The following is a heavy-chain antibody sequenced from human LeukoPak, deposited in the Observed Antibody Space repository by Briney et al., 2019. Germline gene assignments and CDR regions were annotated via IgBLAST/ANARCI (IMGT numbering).Heavy chain of an antibody. V-gene: IGHV3-23*01. CDR2: ISGSGGST. J-gene: IGHJ3*02. Sequence: PGGSLRLSCAASAFTFRSYATSWVRQAGGKGLEWVSAISGSGGSTYYADSVKGRFTISRDNSKNTLYLQMSSLRAEDTAVYYCTRPALIVANAFDIWGQGTMVTVSS. CDR1: AFTFRSYA. CDR3: TRPALIVANAFDI. D-gene: IGHD3-22*01.